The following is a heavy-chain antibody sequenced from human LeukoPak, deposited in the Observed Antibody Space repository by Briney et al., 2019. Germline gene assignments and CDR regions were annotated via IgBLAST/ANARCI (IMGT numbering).Heavy chain of an antibody. D-gene: IGHD2-8*01. Sequence: GGSLRLSCAASGFTFSSYGMHWVRQAPGKGLEWVAVISYDGSNKYYADSVKGRFTISRDNSKNTLYLQVNSLRAEDTAVYYCARDWANGYWGQGTLVTVSS. V-gene: IGHV3-30*03. CDR1: GFTFSSYG. J-gene: IGHJ4*02. CDR3: ARDWANGY. CDR2: ISYDGSNK.